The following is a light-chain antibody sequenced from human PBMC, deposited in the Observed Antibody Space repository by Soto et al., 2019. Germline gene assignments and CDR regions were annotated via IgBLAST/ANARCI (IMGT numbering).Light chain of an antibody. V-gene: IGKV3-15*01. J-gene: IGKJ1*01. Sequence: IVMTQAPATLSVSPGERATLSCRASQSVSSNLAWYQQKPGQAPRLLIYGASTRATGIPDRFSGSGSGTEFTPTISSLQSEDFAVYYCQQYGRSGTFGQGTKVDIK. CDR1: QSVSSN. CDR2: GAS. CDR3: QQYGRSGT.